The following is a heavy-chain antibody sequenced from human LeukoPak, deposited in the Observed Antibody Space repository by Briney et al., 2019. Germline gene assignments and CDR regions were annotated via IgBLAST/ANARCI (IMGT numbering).Heavy chain of an antibody. CDR3: ARDYGGSSPFDY. V-gene: IGHV3-48*03. CDR1: GFTFSSYE. D-gene: IGHD4-23*01. Sequence: GGSLRLSCAVSGFTFSSYEMHWVRQAPGKGLEWVSYISSSGSTIYYADSVKGRFTISGDNAKNSLYLQMNSLRAEDTAVYYCARDYGGSSPFDYWGQGTLVTVSS. J-gene: IGHJ4*02. CDR2: ISSSGSTI.